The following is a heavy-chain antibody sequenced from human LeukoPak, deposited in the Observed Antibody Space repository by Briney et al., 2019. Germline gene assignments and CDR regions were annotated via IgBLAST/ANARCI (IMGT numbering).Heavy chain of an antibody. CDR2: ISAYNGKT. J-gene: IGHJ6*03. CDR1: GYTFTSYG. V-gene: IGHV1-18*01. Sequence: ASVKVSCXASGYTFTSYGISWVRQAPGQGLEWMGWISAYNGKTNYAQKLQGRVTMTTDTSTSTAYMELSSLRSEDTAVYYCATKRMYSNFDYYYYYMDVWGKGTTVTVSS. D-gene: IGHD4-11*01. CDR3: ATKRMYSNFDYYYYYMDV.